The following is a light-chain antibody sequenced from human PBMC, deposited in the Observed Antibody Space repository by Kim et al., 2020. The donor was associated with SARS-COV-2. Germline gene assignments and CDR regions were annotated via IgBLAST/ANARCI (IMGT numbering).Light chain of an antibody. V-gene: IGLV1-40*01. CDR1: RAKIGAGYD. Sequence: VTIACTGPRAKIGAGYDVHWFQHLPATAPKLLIYVNTNRPSGVPDRFSGSKSGTSASLAITGLQAEDEADYYCQSYDSSLSALYVFGTGTKVTVL. CDR2: VNT. J-gene: IGLJ1*01. CDR3: QSYDSSLSALYV.